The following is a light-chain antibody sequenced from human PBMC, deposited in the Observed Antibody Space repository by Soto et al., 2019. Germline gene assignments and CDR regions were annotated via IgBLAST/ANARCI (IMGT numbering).Light chain of an antibody. Sequence: EIVLTHSPATLSLSPGERVTLSCRASQSVSSYLAWYQQKPGQAPRLLIYDASNRATGIPARFSGSGSGTDFTLTISSLEPEDFAVYYCQQRSNWTFGQGTKVDI. J-gene: IGKJ1*01. CDR1: QSVSSY. V-gene: IGKV3-11*01. CDR2: DAS. CDR3: QQRSNWT.